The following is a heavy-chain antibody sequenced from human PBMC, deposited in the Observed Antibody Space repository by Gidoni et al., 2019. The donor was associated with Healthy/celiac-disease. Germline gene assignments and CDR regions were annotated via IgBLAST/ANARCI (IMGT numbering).Heavy chain of an antibody. CDR3: ARGVTTINWYFDL. D-gene: IGHD4-17*01. CDR2: IYYSGST. V-gene: IGHV4-39*01. Sequence: QLQLQESGPGLVKPSETLSLTCTVSGGSISSSSYYWGWIRQPPGKGLEWIGSIYYSGSTYYNPSLKSRVTISVDTSKNQFSLKLSSVTAADTAVYYCARGVTTINWYFDLWGRGTLVTVSS. CDR1: GGSISSSSYY. J-gene: IGHJ2*01.